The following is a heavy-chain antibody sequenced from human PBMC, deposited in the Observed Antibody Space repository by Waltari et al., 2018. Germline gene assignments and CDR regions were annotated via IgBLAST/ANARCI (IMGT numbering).Heavy chain of an antibody. CDR2: IYSGGST. D-gene: IGHD6-19*01. J-gene: IGHJ6*03. CDR1: GSTFSSYA. Sequence: EVQLLGSGGGLVQHGGSLRLSCAASGSTFSSYAMSWVRQDAGKGLEWVSVIYSGGSTYYADSVKGRFTISRDNSKNTLYLQMNSLRAEDTAVYYCAKDHYSSGWYYYYYMDVWGKGTTVTVSS. CDR3: AKDHYSSGWYYYYYMDV. V-gene: IGHV3-23*03.